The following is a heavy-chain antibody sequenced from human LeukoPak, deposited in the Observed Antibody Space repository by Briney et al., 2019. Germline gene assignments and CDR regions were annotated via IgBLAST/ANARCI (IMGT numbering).Heavy chain of an antibody. CDR2: IYYSGST. CDR1: GGSISSYY. J-gene: IGHJ4*02. V-gene: IGHV4-59*01. Sequence: PSETLSLTCTVSGGSISSYYWSWLRQPSGKGLEGIGYIYYSGSTNYNPSLKSRVTISVDTSKNQFSLKLSSVTAADTAVYYCAREAEAKYSNYVDYWGQGTLVTVSS. D-gene: IGHD4-11*01. CDR3: AREAEAKYSNYVDY.